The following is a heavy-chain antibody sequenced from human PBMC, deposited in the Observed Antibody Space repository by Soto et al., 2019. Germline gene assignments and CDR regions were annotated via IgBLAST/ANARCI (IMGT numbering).Heavy chain of an antibody. CDR2: IWYDGSNK. J-gene: IGHJ4*02. V-gene: IGHV3-33*01. D-gene: IGHD4-17*01. CDR1: GFTFSSYG. CDR3: ARETTVVTRGFDY. Sequence: PGGSLRLSCAESGFTFSSYGMHWVRQAPGKGLEWVAVIWYDGSNKYYADSVKGRFTISRDNSKNTLYLQMNSLRAEDTAVYYCARETTVVTRGFDYWGQGTLVTVSS.